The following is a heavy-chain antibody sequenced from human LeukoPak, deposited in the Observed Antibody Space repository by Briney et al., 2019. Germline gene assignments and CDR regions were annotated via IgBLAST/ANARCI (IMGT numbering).Heavy chain of an antibody. D-gene: IGHD1-26*01. V-gene: IGHV3-23*01. J-gene: IGHJ4*02. CDR1: GFTFSSYA. CDR2: ISGSGGSA. CDR3: TTVSRWELKF. Sequence: GGSLRLSCAASGFTFSSYAMSWVRQAPGKGLEWVSAISGSGGSAYYADSVKGRFTISRDNSKNTLYLQMNSLKTEDTAVYYCTTVSRWELKFWGQGTLVTVSS.